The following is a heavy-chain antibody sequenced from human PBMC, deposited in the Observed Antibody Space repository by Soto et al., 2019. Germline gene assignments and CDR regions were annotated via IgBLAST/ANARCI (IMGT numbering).Heavy chain of an antibody. Sequence: SETLSLTWAVSGGSVITTNCWRCVRQSPGKGLEWIGDIYHIGSTNYNPSLRGRVTISVDKSNNQFSLTLKYVTAADTAVYYCARSLIDRYCISTSCLGEWFDPWGQGTLVTVS. V-gene: IGHV4-4*02. CDR3: ARSLIDRYCISTSCLGEWFDP. CDR1: GGSVITTNC. J-gene: IGHJ5*02. CDR2: IYHIGST. D-gene: IGHD2-2*01.